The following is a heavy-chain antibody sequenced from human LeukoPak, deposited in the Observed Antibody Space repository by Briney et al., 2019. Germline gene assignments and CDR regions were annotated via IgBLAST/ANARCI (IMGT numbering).Heavy chain of an antibody. Sequence: PGGSLRVSCAVARFTFSNYGMSWVRRAPGKGVGWVSGVSGSGGSTYYADSVRGGFTFLGDNSRNTLYLQMSSLRAEDTAVYYCTKARNSDYRFGFDIWGQGTMVTVSS. CDR3: TKARNSDYRFGFDI. CDR2: VSGSGGST. D-gene: IGHD4-11*01. V-gene: IGHV3-23*01. J-gene: IGHJ3*02. CDR1: RFTFSNYG.